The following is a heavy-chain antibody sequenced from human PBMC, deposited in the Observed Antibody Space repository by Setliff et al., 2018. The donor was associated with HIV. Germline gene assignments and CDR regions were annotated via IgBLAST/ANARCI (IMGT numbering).Heavy chain of an antibody. CDR3: ASAHFLVAMTRNWFDP. D-gene: IGHD5-12*01. CDR2: INPKSGVA. V-gene: IGHV1-2*06. Sequence: GASVKVSCKASGYTFTDFYIHWVRQAPGQGLEWIGRINPKSGVADYLKKFQGRVTMTTDTSTNTAHMELIRPRFDDTAVYYCASAHFLVAMTRNWFDPWGQGTLVTVSS. J-gene: IGHJ5*02. CDR1: GYTFTDFY.